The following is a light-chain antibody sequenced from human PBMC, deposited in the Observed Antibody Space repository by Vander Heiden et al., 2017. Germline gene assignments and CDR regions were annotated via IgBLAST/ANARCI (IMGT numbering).Light chain of an antibody. J-gene: IGKJ4*01. CDR2: DAS. V-gene: IGKV1-33*01. CDR3: QQYDNLPLT. CDR1: QDISNY. Sequence: DIQMTHSPSSLSASVGDRVTITCQASQDISNYLNWYQQKPGKAPKLLIYDASNLETGVPSRFSGSGSGKDFTFTIRSLQPEDIATYYCQQYDNLPLTFGGGTKVEIK.